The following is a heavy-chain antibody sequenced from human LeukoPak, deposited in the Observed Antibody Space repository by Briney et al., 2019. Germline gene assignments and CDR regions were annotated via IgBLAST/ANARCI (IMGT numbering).Heavy chain of an antibody. Sequence: SETLSLTCAVYGGSFSGHYWTYVRQPPGKGLEWIGESTHSGSTNYNPSLKSRVTISVDTSKNQLSLKLTSVTAADTAVYYCARGRTGAAALDFWGPGTLVTVSS. CDR3: ARGRTGAAALDF. CDR1: GGSFSGHY. CDR2: STHSGST. J-gene: IGHJ4*02. V-gene: IGHV4-34*01. D-gene: IGHD2-2*01.